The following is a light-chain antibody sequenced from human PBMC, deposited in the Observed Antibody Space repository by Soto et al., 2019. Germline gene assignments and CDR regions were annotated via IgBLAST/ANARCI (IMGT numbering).Light chain of an antibody. CDR3: QERSNWPLT. CDR2: DAS. J-gene: IGKJ4*01. Sequence: EIVLTQSPATLSLSPGERATLACSASQSVSSYLAWYQQKSGQAPRLLIYDASTRATGIPARFSGSESGTDFTLTISSPEPEDFAVYYCQERSNWPLTFGGAPKVEIK. V-gene: IGKV3-11*01. CDR1: QSVSSY.